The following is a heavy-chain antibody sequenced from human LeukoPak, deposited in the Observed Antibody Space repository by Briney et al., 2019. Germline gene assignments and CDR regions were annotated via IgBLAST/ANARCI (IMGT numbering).Heavy chain of an antibody. CDR1: GGSISSSSYY. J-gene: IGHJ5*02. CDR3: ARLRIAAAGTGRFDP. D-gene: IGHD6-13*01. Sequence: SETLSLTCTVSGGSISSSSYYWGWIRQPPGKGLEWNGSIYYSGSTYYNPSLKSRVTISVDTSKNQFSLKLSSVTAADTAVYYCARLRIAAAGTGRFDPWGQGTLVTVSS. CDR2: IYYSGST. V-gene: IGHV4-39*01.